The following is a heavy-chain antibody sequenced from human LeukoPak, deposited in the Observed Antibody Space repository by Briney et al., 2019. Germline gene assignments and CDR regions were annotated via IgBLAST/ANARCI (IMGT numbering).Heavy chain of an antibody. V-gene: IGHV3-21*01. J-gene: IGHJ4*02. CDR3: ASSRYDSSGYYGIIGY. CDR2: ITSSSSYI. CDR1: GFTFSRYS. D-gene: IGHD3-22*01. Sequence: PGGSLRLSCAASGFTFSRYSMNWVRQAPGKGLEWVSSITSSSSYIYYTDSVEGRFTISRDNAKNSLYLQMNSLRAEDTAVYYCASSRYDSSGYYGIIGYWGQGTLVTVSS.